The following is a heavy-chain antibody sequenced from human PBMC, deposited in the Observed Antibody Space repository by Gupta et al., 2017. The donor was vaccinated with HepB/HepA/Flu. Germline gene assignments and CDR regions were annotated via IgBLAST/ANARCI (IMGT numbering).Heavy chain of an antibody. V-gene: IGHV1-2*04. CDR3: ARSEPYYYDSSGYLTDAFDI. D-gene: IGHD3-22*01. CDR1: GYTFTGYY. Sequence: QVQLVQSGAEVKKPGVSVKVSCKASGYTFTGYYMHWVRQAPGQGLEWMGWINPNSGGTNYAQKFQGWVTMTRDTSISTAYMELSMLRSDDTAVYYCARSEPYYYDSSGYLTDAFDIWGQGTMVTVSS. J-gene: IGHJ3*02. CDR2: INPNSGGT.